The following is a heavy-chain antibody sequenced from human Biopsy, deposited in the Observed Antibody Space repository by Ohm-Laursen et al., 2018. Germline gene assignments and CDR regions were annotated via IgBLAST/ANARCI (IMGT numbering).Heavy chain of an antibody. Sequence: GTLSLTCTVSRDSISNYYWTWIRQSPGKGLEWIGYIYYTGNTNYNPSLRSRVTMSVDTSKNQFSLRLNSVTAADTAVYYCARGMRTTGWPYFDYWGQGILVTVSS. V-gene: IGHV4-59*01. J-gene: IGHJ4*02. D-gene: IGHD2/OR15-2a*01. CDR3: ARGMRTTGWPYFDY. CDR1: RDSISNYY. CDR2: IYYTGNT.